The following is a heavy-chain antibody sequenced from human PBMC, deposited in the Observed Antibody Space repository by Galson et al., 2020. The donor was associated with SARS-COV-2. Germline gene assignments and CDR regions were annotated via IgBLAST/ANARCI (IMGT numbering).Heavy chain of an antibody. J-gene: IGHJ6*04. D-gene: IGHD4-17*01. CDR1: GFSFTSYD. CDR3: ARDNGDYAGQCGMGV. CDR2: ISRSSRHI. V-gene: IGHV3-21*05. Sequence: GGSLRLSCAASGFSFTSYDMNWVRQAPGKGLERVSYISRSSRHIYYADSVRGRFIITRDNTENSLYLQMDSLRAEDTAVYFCARDNGDYAGQCGMGVWGEGTTVTVSS.